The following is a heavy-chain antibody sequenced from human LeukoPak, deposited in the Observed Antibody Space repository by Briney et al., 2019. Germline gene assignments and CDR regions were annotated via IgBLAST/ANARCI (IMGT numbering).Heavy chain of an antibody. D-gene: IGHD2-21*02. CDR1: GGSISDSY. CDR2: INHSGST. CDR3: ARIIGCGGDCYPIKYYFDY. V-gene: IGHV4-34*01. J-gene: IGHJ4*02. Sequence: SETLSLTCTVSGGSISDSYWSWLRQPAGKGLEWIGEINHSGSTNYNPSLKSRVTISVDTSKNQFSLKLSSVTAADTAVYYCARIIGCGGDCYPIKYYFDYWGQGTLVTVSS.